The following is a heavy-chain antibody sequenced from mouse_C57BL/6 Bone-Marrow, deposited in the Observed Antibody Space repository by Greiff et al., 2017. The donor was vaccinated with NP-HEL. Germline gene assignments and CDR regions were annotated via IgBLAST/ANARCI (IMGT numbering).Heavy chain of an antibody. V-gene: IGHV1-15*01. Sequence: VKLQESGAELVRPGASVTLSCKASGYTFTDYEMHWVKQTPVHGLEWIGAIDPETGGTAYNQKFKGKAILTADKSSSTAYMELRSLTSEDSAVYYCTRRGLRRFDYWGQGTTLTVSS. CDR3: TRRGLRRFDY. CDR1: GYTFTDYE. J-gene: IGHJ2*01. D-gene: IGHD2-2*01. CDR2: IDPETGGT.